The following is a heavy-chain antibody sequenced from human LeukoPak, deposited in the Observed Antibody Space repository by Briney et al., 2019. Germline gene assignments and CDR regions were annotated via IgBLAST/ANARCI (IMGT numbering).Heavy chain of an antibody. V-gene: IGHV3-21*01. CDR1: GFTFRSYS. CDR2: IDPSSTYI. Sequence: GGSLRLSCAASGFTFRSYSMNWVRQAPGKGLEWVSAIDPSSTYIYYADSVKSRFTISRDNAENSLYLQMNSLRVEDTAVYYCARAPTVLVGYCSSSSCQADYWGQGTLVTVSS. J-gene: IGHJ4*02. D-gene: IGHD2-2*01. CDR3: ARAPTVLVGYCSSSSCQADY.